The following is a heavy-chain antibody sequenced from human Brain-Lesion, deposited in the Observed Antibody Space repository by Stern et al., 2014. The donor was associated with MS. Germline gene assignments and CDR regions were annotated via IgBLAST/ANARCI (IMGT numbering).Heavy chain of an antibody. CDR3: AKWPHHIAVAGTRYFQH. CDR1: GFSFSTYA. CDR2: ISGRGGPT. V-gene: IGHV3-23*04. Sequence: EVQLEASGGGLVQPGGSLRLSCAASGFSFSTYAMSWVRQTPGKGLQWGSAISGRGGPTYYADSVKGRFTISRDNSKNTLYLQMDSLRADDTAVYYCAKWPHHIAVAGTRYFQHWGQGTLVTVSS. D-gene: IGHD6-19*01. J-gene: IGHJ1*01.